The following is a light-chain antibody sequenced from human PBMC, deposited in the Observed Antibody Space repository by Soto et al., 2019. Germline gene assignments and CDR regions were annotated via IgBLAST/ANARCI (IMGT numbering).Light chain of an antibody. CDR1: GSDVGGYDL. J-gene: IGLJ2*01. Sequence: QSVLTQPASVSGSPGQSITISCFGTGSDVGGYDLVSWYQQHPGNAPKLIIFEVTKRPSGISKRFSGSKSGSTASLTVSGLQTEDEADYYCSSYGGFNNVLFGGGTKLTVL. V-gene: IGLV2-14*02. CDR3: SSYGGFNNVL. CDR2: EVT.